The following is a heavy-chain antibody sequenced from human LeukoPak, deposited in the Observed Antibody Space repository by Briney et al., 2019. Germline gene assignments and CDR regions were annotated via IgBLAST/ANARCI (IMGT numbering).Heavy chain of an antibody. D-gene: IGHD6-19*01. Sequence: GGSLRLSCAASGFTFSDYYMSWISQAPGKGLEWGSYISSSGSTTYYADSVNGRFTISSDNAKNSLYLQMNSLRAEDTAVYYCARDQSRWLVFDYWGQGTLVTVSS. CDR3: ARDQSRWLVFDY. CDR1: GFTFSDYY. CDR2: ISSSGSTT. V-gene: IGHV3-11*01. J-gene: IGHJ4*02.